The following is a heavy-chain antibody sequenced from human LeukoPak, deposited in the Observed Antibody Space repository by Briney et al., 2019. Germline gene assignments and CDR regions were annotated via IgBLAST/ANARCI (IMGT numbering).Heavy chain of an antibody. D-gene: IGHD1-26*01. Sequence: ASVKVSCKASGYTFGSDDIDWVRQATGQGLEWMGWINPNNGNLGYAQKFRGRVTTTRNTPISTAYMELSSLTSEDTAVYYCARSDHNSWNAFDIWGQGTMVTVSS. CDR3: ARSDHNSWNAFDI. V-gene: IGHV1-8*03. CDR1: GYTFGSDD. J-gene: IGHJ3*02. CDR2: INPNNGNL.